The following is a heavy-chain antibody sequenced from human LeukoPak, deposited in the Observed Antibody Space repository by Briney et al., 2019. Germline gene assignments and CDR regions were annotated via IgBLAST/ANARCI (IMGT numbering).Heavy chain of an antibody. CDR2: ITNDGSST. J-gene: IGHJ3*02. D-gene: IGHD3-22*01. V-gene: IGHV3-74*01. Sequence: GGSLRLSCAASGLTFSSHWMHWVRQAPGKGLVWVSRITNDGSSTTYADSVKGRFTISRDNAKNSLYLQMNSLRAEDTAVYYCARAAYYYDSSGYDDAFDIWGQGTMVTVSS. CDR3: ARAAYYYDSSGYDDAFDI. CDR1: GLTFSSHW.